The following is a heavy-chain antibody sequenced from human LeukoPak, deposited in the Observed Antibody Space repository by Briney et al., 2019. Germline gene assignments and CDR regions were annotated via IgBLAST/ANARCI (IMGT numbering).Heavy chain of an antibody. CDR2: IGNDGSNK. J-gene: IGHJ4*02. CDR3: AAHQGYSSGGGCGPY. V-gene: IGHV3-30*02. D-gene: IGHD2-15*01. Sequence: QPGGSLRLSCAASGFTFSTFGMHWVRQAPGKGLEWLAFIGNDGSNKYYVDSVKGRFTISRDNSKNTLYLQMNTLRAEDTAVYHCAAHQGYSSGGGCGPYWGQGTQVTVSS. CDR1: GFTFSTFG.